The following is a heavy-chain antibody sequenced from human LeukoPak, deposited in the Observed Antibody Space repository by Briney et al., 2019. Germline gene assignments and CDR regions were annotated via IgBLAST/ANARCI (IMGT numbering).Heavy chain of an antibody. CDR2: ISSSSDYI. V-gene: IGHV3-21*04. CDR3: AKIGANVGF. Sequence: GGSLRLSCAASGFTFNNYIMNWVRQAPGKGLEWVSSISSSSDYIYYADSVKGRFTISRDNSKNTLYLQMNSLRAEDTAVYYCAKIGANVGFWGQGTLVTVSS. J-gene: IGHJ4*02. CDR1: GFTFNNYI. D-gene: IGHD4/OR15-4a*01.